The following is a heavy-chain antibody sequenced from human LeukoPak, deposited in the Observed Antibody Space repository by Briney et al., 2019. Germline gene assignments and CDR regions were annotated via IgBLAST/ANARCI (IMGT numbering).Heavy chain of an antibody. CDR1: GFTFSSYA. CDR3: AKGSSSWYLNWFDP. J-gene: IGHJ5*02. Sequence: PGGSLRLSCAASGFTFSSYAMSWVRQAPGKGLEWVSAISGSGGSTYYADSVKGRFTISRGNSKNTLYLQMNSLRAEDTAVYYCAKGSSSWYLNWFDPWGQGTLVTVSS. V-gene: IGHV3-23*01. D-gene: IGHD6-13*01. CDR2: ISGSGGST.